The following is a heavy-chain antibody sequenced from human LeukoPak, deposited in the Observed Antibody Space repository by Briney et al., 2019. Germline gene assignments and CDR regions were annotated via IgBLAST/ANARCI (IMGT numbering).Heavy chain of an antibody. V-gene: IGHV3-21*01. Sequence: PGGSLRLSCAASGFTFSSYSMNWVRQAPGKGLEWVSSISSSSSCIYYADSVKGRFTISRDNAKNSLYLRMNSLRAEDTAVYYCARTSLGRDYWGQGTLVTVSS. CDR3: ARTSLGRDY. D-gene: IGHD3/OR15-3a*01. CDR2: ISSSSSCI. CDR1: GFTFSSYS. J-gene: IGHJ4*02.